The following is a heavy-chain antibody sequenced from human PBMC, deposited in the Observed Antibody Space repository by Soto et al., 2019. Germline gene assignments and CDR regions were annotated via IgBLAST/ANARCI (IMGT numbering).Heavy chain of an antibody. CDR3: ASSGGSYYLEAWFDP. D-gene: IGHD1-26*01. J-gene: IGHJ5*02. CDR1: GGTFSSYA. V-gene: IGHV1-69*13. CDR2: IIPIFGTA. Sequence: GASVKVSCKASGGTFSSYAISWVRQAPGQGLEWMGGIIPIFGTANYAQKFQGRVTITADESTSTAYMELSSLRSEDTAVYYCASSGGSYYLEAWFDPWGQGTLVTVSS.